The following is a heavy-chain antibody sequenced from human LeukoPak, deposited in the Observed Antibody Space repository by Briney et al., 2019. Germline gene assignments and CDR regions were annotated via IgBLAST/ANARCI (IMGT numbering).Heavy chain of an antibody. CDR1: GFTFSSYA. J-gene: IGHJ4*02. Sequence: PGGSLRLSCAASGFTFSSYAMSWVRQAPGKGLEWVSAISGSGGSTYYADSVKGRFTISRDNSKNTLYLQMNSLRAEDTAVYYCAKDSSRSTVTTSGPADSYWGQGTLVTVSS. V-gene: IGHV3-23*01. D-gene: IGHD4-17*01. CDR2: ISGSGGST. CDR3: AKDSSRSTVTTSGPADSY.